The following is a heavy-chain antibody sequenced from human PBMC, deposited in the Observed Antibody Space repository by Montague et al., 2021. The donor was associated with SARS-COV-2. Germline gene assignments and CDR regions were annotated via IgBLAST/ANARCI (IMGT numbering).Heavy chain of an antibody. D-gene: IGHD3-3*01. CDR2: IYYSGST. CDR1: GGSFSNSSYY. J-gene: IGHJ5*02. Sequence: SETLSLTCTVSGGSFSNSSYYWGWIRQPPGKGLEWIGNIYYSGSTYYNPSLKSRVTISVDTSKNQFSLKLSSVTAADTAVYYCARRKMGSVTIFGVVTHDRWFDPWGQGTLVTVSS. V-gene: IGHV4-39*01. CDR3: ARRKMGSVTIFGVVTHDRWFDP.